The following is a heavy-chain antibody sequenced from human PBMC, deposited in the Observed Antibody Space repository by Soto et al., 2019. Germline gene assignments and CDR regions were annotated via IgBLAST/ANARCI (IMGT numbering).Heavy chain of an antibody. CDR1: GYSFTSYW. CDR3: ATSLDGDRNAMVRGVMSSLYYYYYGMDV. J-gene: IGHJ6*02. D-gene: IGHD3-10*01. V-gene: IGHV5-51*01. Sequence: PGESLKISCKGSGYSFTSYWIGWVRQMPGKGLEWMGIIYPGDSDTRYSPSFQGQVTISADKSISTAYLQWSSLKASDTAMYYCATSLDGDRNAMVRGVMSSLYYYYYGMDVWGQGTTVTVSS. CDR2: IYPGDSDT.